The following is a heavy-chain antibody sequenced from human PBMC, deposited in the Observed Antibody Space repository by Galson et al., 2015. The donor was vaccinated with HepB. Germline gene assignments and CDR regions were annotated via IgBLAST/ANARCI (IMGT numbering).Heavy chain of an antibody. J-gene: IGHJ5*02. CDR2: IYYSGST. V-gene: IGHV4-31*03. CDR3: SRYCSNHPTRGWFDP. Sequence: TLSLTCTVSGGSISSGGYYWSWIRQHPGKGLEWIGYIYYSGSTYYNPSLKSRVTISVDTSKNQFSLKLSSVTAADTAVYYCSRYCSNHPTRGWFDPWGQGTLVTVSS. CDR1: GGSISSGGYY. D-gene: IGHD2-15*01.